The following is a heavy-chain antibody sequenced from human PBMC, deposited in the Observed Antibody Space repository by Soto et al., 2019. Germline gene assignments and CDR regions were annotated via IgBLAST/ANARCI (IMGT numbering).Heavy chain of an antibody. CDR1: GYTFTNYG. V-gene: IGHV1-8*02. Sequence: APLKVSCKASGYTFTNYGVSWVRQAAGQGLEYMGWMSPDSGNTGYSQQFQGRVTMTSNTSTSTAYMELSSLTSEDTAVYYCEVTTGYWGQGTMDT. D-gene: IGHD1-1*01. J-gene: IGHJ4*02. CDR3: EVTTGY. CDR2: MSPDSGNT.